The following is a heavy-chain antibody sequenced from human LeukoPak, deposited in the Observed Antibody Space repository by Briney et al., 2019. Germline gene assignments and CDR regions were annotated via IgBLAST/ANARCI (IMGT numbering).Heavy chain of an antibody. V-gene: IGHV4-59*05. CDR3: ARMSSRITIFDY. CDR2: IYYSGST. Sequence: SETLSLTCTVSGGSISSYYWSWIRQPPGKGLEWIGSIYYSGSTYYNPSLKSRVTISVDTSKNQFSLKLSSVTAADTAVYYCARMSSRITIFDYWGQGTLVTVPS. CDR1: GGSISSYY. J-gene: IGHJ4*02. D-gene: IGHD3-3*01.